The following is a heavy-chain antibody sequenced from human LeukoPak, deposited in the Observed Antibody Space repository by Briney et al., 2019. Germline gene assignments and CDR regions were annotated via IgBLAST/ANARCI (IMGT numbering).Heavy chain of an antibody. CDR2: ISSSGNTI. CDR3: ARGDSGSYYFDY. CDR1: GFTFSSYE. D-gene: IGHD1-26*01. V-gene: IGHV3-48*03. J-gene: IGHJ4*02. Sequence: PGGSLRLSCAASGFTFSSYEMNWVRQAPGKGLEWVSYISSSGNTIYYADSVKGRFTISRDNAKNSLYLQMNSLRAEDTAVYYCARGDSGSYYFDYWGQGTLVTVSS.